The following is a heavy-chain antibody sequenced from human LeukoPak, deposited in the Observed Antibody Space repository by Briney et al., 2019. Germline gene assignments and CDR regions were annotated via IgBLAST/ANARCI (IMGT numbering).Heavy chain of an antibody. V-gene: IGHV1-24*01. CDR3: ATIHGSSYVVYLWDAFDI. CDR1: GYTLTELS. D-gene: IGHD6-6*01. Sequence: ASVKVSCKVSGYTLTELSMHWVRQAPGKGLEWMGGFDPEDGETIYAQKFQGRVTMTEDTSTDTAYMELSSLRSEDTAVYYCATIHGSSYVVYLWDAFDIWGQGTMVTVSS. CDR2: FDPEDGET. J-gene: IGHJ3*02.